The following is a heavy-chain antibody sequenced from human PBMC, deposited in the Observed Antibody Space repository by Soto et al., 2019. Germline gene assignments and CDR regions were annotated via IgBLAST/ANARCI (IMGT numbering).Heavy chain of an antibody. CDR1: GRTLSSYA. V-gene: IGHV1-69*01. CDR2: IIPIFGTA. Sequence: TAVRGSCTASGRTLSSYAISWVRQAPGQGLEWMGGIIPIFGTANYAQKFQGRVTITADESTSTAYMELSSLRSEDTAVYYCARDSIAAAIYYYGMDVWGQGTTVTVSS. J-gene: IGHJ6*02. CDR3: ARDSIAAAIYYYGMDV. D-gene: IGHD6-13*01.